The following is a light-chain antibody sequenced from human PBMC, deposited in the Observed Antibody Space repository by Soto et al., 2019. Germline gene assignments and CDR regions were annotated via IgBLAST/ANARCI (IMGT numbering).Light chain of an antibody. CDR3: QQSHSPPPT. CDR1: QSIRGS. Sequence: DIQMTQSPSSLSASVGDRVTITCRASQSIRGSLNWYQQKPGKAPNLLIYAASSLQSGVPSRFSGSGSGTDFTLTISSLQREDFATYYCQQSHSPPPTFGQGTKLEIK. V-gene: IGKV1-39*01. J-gene: IGKJ2*01. CDR2: AAS.